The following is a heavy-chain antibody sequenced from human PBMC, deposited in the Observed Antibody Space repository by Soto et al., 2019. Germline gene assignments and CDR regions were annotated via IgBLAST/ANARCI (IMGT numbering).Heavy chain of an antibody. J-gene: IGHJ4*02. CDR1: GYSFTGLD. D-gene: IGHD2-21*02. Sequence: ASVKVSCKASGYSFTGLDINWVRQTTGQGLEWMGWMEPSSGRTGYAQKFQGRVTMTRDTSINTAYMELSSLTSDDTAFYYCARGVTAGVDYWGQGTLVTVFS. CDR3: ARGVTAGVDY. V-gene: IGHV1-8*01. CDR2: MEPSSGRT.